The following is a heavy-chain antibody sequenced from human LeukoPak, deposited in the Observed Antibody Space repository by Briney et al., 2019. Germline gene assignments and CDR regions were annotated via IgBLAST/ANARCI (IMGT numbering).Heavy chain of an antibody. Sequence: GGTLRLSCAASGFTFSSYAMSWVRQAPGKGLEWVSAISGSGGSTYYADSVKGRFTISRDNSKNTLYLQMNSLRAEDTAVYYCAKDRPGRIAVAAIFDYWGQGTLVTVSS. CDR1: GFTFSSYA. D-gene: IGHD6-19*01. V-gene: IGHV3-23*01. CDR3: AKDRPGRIAVAAIFDY. J-gene: IGHJ4*02. CDR2: ISGSGGST.